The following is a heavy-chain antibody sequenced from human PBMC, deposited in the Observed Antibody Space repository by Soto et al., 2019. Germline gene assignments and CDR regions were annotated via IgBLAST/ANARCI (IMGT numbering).Heavy chain of an antibody. D-gene: IGHD1-1*01. CDR3: ARDSVQLERRSWFDP. J-gene: IGHJ5*02. CDR1: GYTFTSYG. V-gene: IGHV1-18*01. Sequence: QVQLVQSGAEVKKPGASVKVSCKASGYTFTSYGISWVRQAPGQGLEWMGWISAYNGNTNYAQKLQGRVTMTTDTTTSTAYMERRSLRSDDTAGYYCARDSVQLERRSWFDPWGQGTLVTVSS. CDR2: ISAYNGNT.